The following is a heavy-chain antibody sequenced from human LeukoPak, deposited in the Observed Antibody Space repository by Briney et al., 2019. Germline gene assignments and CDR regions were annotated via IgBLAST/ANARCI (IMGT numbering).Heavy chain of an antibody. J-gene: IGHJ4*02. V-gene: IGHV3-48*01. CDR2: IGTGGYTI. CDR3: HREQWLDF. Sequence: GGALRLSCAASGFSFSEYIMNWVRQTPGKGREWVSVIGTGGYTIYYADSLKGGLTVSRDNAKNSLYLQMNSQRAEDTDVYYCHREQWLDFWGQGKMATVS. D-gene: IGHD6-19*01. CDR1: GFSFSEYI.